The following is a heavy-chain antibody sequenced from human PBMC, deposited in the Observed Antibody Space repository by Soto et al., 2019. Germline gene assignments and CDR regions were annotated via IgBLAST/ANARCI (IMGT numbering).Heavy chain of an antibody. CDR2: IKSKTDGGTT. CDR1: GFTFSNAW. J-gene: IGHJ6*02. D-gene: IGHD5-18*01. V-gene: IGHV3-15*01. Sequence: EVQLVESGGGLVKPGGSLRLSCAASGFTFSNAWMSWVRQAPGKGLEWVGRIKSKTDGGTTDYAAPVKGRFTISRDDSKNTLYLQMNSLKTEDTAVYYCTTDFPGLIQLWYGYYGMDVWGQGTTVTVSS. CDR3: TTDFPGLIQLWYGYYGMDV.